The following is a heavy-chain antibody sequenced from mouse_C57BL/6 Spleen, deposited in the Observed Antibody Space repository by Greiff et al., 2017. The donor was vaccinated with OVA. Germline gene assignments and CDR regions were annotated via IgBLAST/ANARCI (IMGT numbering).Heavy chain of an antibody. J-gene: IGHJ2*01. CDR3: ARAPYYCGSSSPFDY. CDR1: GFTFSDYG. V-gene: IGHV5-17*01. CDR2: ISRGSSTI. D-gene: IGHD1-1*01. Sequence: EVQLVESGGGLVKPGGSLKLSCAASGFTFSDYGMHWVRQAPEKGLEWVAYISRGSSTIYYADTVQGRFTIYRDNATNTLFLQMTSLRSEDTTMYYCARAPYYCGSSSPFDYWGQGTTLTVSS.